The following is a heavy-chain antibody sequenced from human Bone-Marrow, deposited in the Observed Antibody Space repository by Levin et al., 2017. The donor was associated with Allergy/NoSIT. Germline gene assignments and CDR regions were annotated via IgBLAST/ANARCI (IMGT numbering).Heavy chain of an antibody. V-gene: IGHV3-11*01. Sequence: SCAASGFSFSDYYMTWIRQAPGKGLEWVSYISISGTTIYYADSVQGRFTISRDNAKNSLYLEMNSLRAEDTAVYYCARDFGSYYRFDSWGQGTLVTVSS. CDR2: ISISGTTI. J-gene: IGHJ4*02. CDR3: ARDFGSYYRFDS. CDR1: GFSFSDYY. D-gene: IGHD1-26*01.